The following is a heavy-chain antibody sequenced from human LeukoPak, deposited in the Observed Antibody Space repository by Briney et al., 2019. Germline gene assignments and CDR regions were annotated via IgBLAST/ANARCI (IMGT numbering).Heavy chain of an antibody. J-gene: IGHJ4*02. CDR2: KNLSGRS. CDR3: ARSLRGGYYFTGDY. Sequence: PSDTLSLTCTVSGGSIRSSSDHWARIRQPTGKGREWNESKNLSGRSYYNPSFKSRVTISVDTSKYQFSRRLNSVTAADTAVYYCARSLRGGYYFTGDYWGQGTLVTVSS. V-gene: IGHV4-39*01. CDR1: GGSIRSSSDH. D-gene: IGHD3-22*01.